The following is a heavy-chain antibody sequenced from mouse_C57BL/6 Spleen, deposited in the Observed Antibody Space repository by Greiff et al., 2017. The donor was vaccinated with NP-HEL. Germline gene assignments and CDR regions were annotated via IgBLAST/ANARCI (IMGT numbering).Heavy chain of an antibody. CDR1: GYAFSSSW. Sequence: VKLVESGPELVKPGASVKISCKASGYAFSSSWMNWVKQRPGKGLEWIGRIYPGDGDTNYNGKFKGKATLTADKSSSTAYMQLSSLTSEDSAVYFCARRTTVVARAMDYWGQGTSVTVSS. J-gene: IGHJ4*01. D-gene: IGHD1-1*01. CDR2: IYPGDGDT. V-gene: IGHV1-82*01. CDR3: ARRTTVVARAMDY.